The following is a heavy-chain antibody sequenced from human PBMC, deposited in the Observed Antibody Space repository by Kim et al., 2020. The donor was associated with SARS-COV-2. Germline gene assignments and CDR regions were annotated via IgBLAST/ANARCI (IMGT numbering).Heavy chain of an antibody. J-gene: IGHJ5*01. V-gene: IGHV4-31*03. D-gene: IGHD2-15*01. CDR3: ARAPGCGIDPNWFDP. CDR2: LYDSGST. Sequence: SETLSLTCTVYGGSISSGGYCWGWLRQQPGKGWEGIGHLYDSGSTYYNPTPKSRVTISIDTSKNQLSLKLSSVTAADTAVYYCARAPGCGIDPNWFDPWGQGTLVTVSS. CDR1: GGSISSGGYC.